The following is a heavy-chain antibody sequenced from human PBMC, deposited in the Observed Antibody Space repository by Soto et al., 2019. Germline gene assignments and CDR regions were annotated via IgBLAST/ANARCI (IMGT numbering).Heavy chain of an antibody. CDR3: AKELRGVLDY. D-gene: IGHD3-10*01. CDR1: GFTFNNYG. Sequence: TGGSLRLSCTVSGFTFNNYGMHWVRQAPGKGLEWVAVISYDGSNKDYADSVKGRFTISRDNSKNTLYLQMNSLRGEDRAVYYCAKELRGVLDYWGQGTLVTVSS. J-gene: IGHJ4*02. V-gene: IGHV3-30*18. CDR2: ISYDGSNK.